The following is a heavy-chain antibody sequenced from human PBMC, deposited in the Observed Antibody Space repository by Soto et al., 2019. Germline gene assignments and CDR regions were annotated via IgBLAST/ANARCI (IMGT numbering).Heavy chain of an antibody. J-gene: IGHJ4*02. D-gene: IGHD2-2*01. V-gene: IGHV4-31*03. CDR3: ARLYCSSTSCWYYFDY. CDR1: GGSISSGGYY. Sequence: PSETLSLTCTVSGGSISSGGYYWSWIRQHPGKGLEWIGYIYYSGSTYYNPSLKSRVTISVDTSKNQFSLKLSSVTAADTAVYYCARLYCSSTSCWYYFDYWGQGTLVTVSS. CDR2: IYYSGST.